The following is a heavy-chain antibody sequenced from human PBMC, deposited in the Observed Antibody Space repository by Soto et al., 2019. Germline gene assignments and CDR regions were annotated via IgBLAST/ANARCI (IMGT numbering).Heavy chain of an antibody. CDR2: IYYSGNT. Sequence: PSETLSLTCTVSGGPISSSNHFWGWIRQPPGKGLEWIGSIYYSGNTYYNSSLKSRVTMSVDTSKNQFSLKLSSVTAADTAVYYCASGVSGGDYWGQGTLVTVSS. CDR1: GGPISSSNHF. D-gene: IGHD2-8*01. V-gene: IGHV4-39*01. CDR3: ASGVSGGDY. J-gene: IGHJ4*02.